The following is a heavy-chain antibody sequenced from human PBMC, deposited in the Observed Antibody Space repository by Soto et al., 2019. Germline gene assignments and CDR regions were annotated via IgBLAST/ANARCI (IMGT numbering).Heavy chain of an antibody. CDR2: ISSSGSTI. J-gene: IGHJ6*02. CDR3: ARVDTAMVPYYYYGMDV. V-gene: IGHV3-11*01. D-gene: IGHD5-18*01. Sequence: GGSLRLSCAASGFTFSDYYMSWIRQAPGKGLEWVSYISSSGSTIYYADSAKGRFTISRDNAKNSLYLQMNSLRAEDTAVYYCARVDTAMVPYYYYGMDVWGQGTTVTVSS. CDR1: GFTFSDYY.